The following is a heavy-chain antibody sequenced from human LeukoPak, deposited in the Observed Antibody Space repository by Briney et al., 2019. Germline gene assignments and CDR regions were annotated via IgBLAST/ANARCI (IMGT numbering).Heavy chain of an antibody. CDR3: ARENWANDY. J-gene: IGHJ4*02. Sequence: GGSLRLSCAASGFTFTTYWMTWVRQAPGKGLEWVANIKEDGSQKYYVDSVKGRFTISRDNAKNSLYLQMDSLKAEDTAVYYCARENWANDYWGQGTLVTVSS. CDR1: GFTFTTYW. CDR2: IKEDGSQK. D-gene: IGHD7-27*01. V-gene: IGHV3-7*01.